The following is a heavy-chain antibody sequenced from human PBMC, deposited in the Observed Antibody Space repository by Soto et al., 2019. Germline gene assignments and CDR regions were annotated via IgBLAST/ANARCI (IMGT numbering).Heavy chain of an antibody. CDR3: ARDLGSSSSHWFDP. CDR2: ISAYNGNT. CDR1: GYTFTSYG. D-gene: IGHD6-6*01. Sequence: ASVKVSCKASGYTFTSYGISWVRQAPGQGLEWMGWISAYNGNTNYAQKLQGRVTMTTDTSTSTAYMELRSLRSDDTAVYYYARDLGSSSSHWFDPWGQGTLVTVSS. V-gene: IGHV1-18*01. J-gene: IGHJ5*02.